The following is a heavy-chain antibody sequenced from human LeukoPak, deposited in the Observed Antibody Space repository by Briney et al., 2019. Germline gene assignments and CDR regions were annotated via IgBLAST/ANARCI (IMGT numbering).Heavy chain of an antibody. V-gene: IGHV1-46*03. Sequence: ASVKVSCKASGYTFTSYYMHWVRQAPGQGLKWMGIINPSGGSTSYAQKFQGRVTMTRDTSTSTVYMELSSLRSEDTAVYYCASSIAAADTPSYYYYYMDVWGKGTTVTVSS. CDR2: INPSGGST. D-gene: IGHD6-13*01. CDR3: ASSIAAADTPSYYYYYMDV. CDR1: GYTFTSYY. J-gene: IGHJ6*03.